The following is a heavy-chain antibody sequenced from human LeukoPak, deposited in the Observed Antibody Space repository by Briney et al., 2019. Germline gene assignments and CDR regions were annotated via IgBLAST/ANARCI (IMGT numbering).Heavy chain of an antibody. D-gene: IGHD2-21*01. V-gene: IGHV3-11*04. Sequence: GGSLRLSCAASGFTFSDYYMSWIRQAPGKGLEWVSYISSSGSTIYYADSVKGRFTISRDNAKNSLYLQMNSLRAEDTAVYYCARTYRGGDCYSGFGWYFDLWGRGTLVTVSS. CDR1: GFTFSDYY. CDR2: ISSSGSTI. J-gene: IGHJ2*01. CDR3: ARTYRGGDCYSGFGWYFDL.